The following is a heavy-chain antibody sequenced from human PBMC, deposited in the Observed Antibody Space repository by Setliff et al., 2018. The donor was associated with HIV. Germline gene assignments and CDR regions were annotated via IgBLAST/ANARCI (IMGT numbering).Heavy chain of an antibody. J-gene: IGHJ4*02. CDR2: INPNSGGT. CDR1: GYTFTGYY. Sequence: ASVKVSCKASGYTFTGYYMHWVRQAPGQGLEWMGRINPNSGGTNYAQKLQGRVTMTTDTSTSTAYMELRSLRSDDTAVYYCARHASTWYYESSGPHFDYWGQGTLVTVSS. V-gene: IGHV1-2*06. D-gene: IGHD3-22*01. CDR3: ARHASTWYYESSGPHFDY.